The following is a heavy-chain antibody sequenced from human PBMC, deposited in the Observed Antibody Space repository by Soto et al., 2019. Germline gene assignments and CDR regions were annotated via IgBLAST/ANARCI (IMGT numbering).Heavy chain of an antibody. CDR3: ANRPLTAAGFDY. CDR1: GFTFSNYA. CDR2: ITGSGGGT. D-gene: IGHD6-13*01. Sequence: EVQLLESGGGLVQPGGSLRLSCAASGFTFSNYAMTWVRQAPGKGLEWVAVITGSGGGTYFVDSVKGRFTISRDNSKNTVYLQMNSLRAEDTAVYYCANRPLTAAGFDYWGQATLVTVAS. V-gene: IGHV3-23*01. J-gene: IGHJ4*02.